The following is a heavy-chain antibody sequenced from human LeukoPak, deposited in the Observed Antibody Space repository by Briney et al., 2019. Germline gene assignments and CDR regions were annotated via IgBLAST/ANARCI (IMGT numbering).Heavy chain of an antibody. V-gene: IGHV4-39*07. CDR2: IHYSGST. J-gene: IGHJ4*02. Sequence: PSETLSLTCTVSGGSISSSSYYWGWIRQPPGKGLEWIGSIHYSGSTYYNPSLKSRVTISVDTSKNQFSLKLSSVTAADTAVYYCARDSPTDYWGQGTLVTVSS. CDR3: ARDSPTDY. CDR1: GGSISSSSYY.